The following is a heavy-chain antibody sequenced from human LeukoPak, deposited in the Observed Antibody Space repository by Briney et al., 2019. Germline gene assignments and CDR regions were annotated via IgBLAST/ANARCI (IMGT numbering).Heavy chain of an antibody. D-gene: IGHD3-10*01. J-gene: IGHJ1*01. CDR3: ARHSYYYGSGSYYNVSWFQH. V-gene: IGHV4-39*01. CDR2: IYYSGST. CDR1: GGSISSSSYY. Sequence: PSETLPLTCAVSGGSISSSSYYWGWIRQPPGKGLEWIGSIYYSGSTYYNPSIKRRATISVDTSKNQFSLKFSSVTAATTFVYYCARHSYYYGSGSYYNVSWFQHGGQGTLVTASS.